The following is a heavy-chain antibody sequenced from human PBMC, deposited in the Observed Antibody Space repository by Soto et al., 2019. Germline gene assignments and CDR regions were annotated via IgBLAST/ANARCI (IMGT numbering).Heavy chain of an antibody. CDR2: TNPNSGGT. CDR3: ARDRGEWELLESWFDP. CDR1: GYTFTGYY. V-gene: IGHV1-2*02. D-gene: IGHD1-26*01. J-gene: IGHJ5*02. Sequence: ASVKVSCKASGYTFTGYYMHWVRQAPGQGLEWMGWTNPNSGGTNYAQKFQGRVTMTRDTSISTAYMELSRLRSDDTAVYYCARDRGEWELLESWFDPWGQGTLVTVSS.